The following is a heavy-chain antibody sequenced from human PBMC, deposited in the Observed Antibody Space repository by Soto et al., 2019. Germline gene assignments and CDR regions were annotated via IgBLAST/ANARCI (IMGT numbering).Heavy chain of an antibody. V-gene: IGHV1-69*19. CDR3: AREVQVHTPAFVY. Sequence: QVQLVQSGAGMKKPGSSAKVSCQSSGGTFNTYAMNWVRQAPGQGPEWMGDISPMFGAANYAPKFQGRVTITADESTGTSYMQLSSLTSEDTALYFCAREVQVHTPAFVYWGQGTLVTVSS. CDR1: GGTFNTYA. CDR2: ISPMFGAA. D-gene: IGHD3-10*01. J-gene: IGHJ4*02.